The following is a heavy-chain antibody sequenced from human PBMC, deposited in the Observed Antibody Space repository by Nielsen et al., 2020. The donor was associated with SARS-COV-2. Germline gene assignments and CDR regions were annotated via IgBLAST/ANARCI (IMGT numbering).Heavy chain of an antibody. CDR3: AKDMDYGMDV. CDR1: GFTFSSYS. V-gene: IGHV3-30*02. D-gene: IGHD3-10*01. CDR2: IWYDGSNE. J-gene: IGHJ6*02. Sequence: GESLKISCAASGFTFSSYSMHWVRQAPGKGLEWVAVIWYDGSNEYYGGSVKGRFTISRDNSKNTVYLQMNSLRAEDTALYYCAKDMDYGMDVWGQGTTVTVSS.